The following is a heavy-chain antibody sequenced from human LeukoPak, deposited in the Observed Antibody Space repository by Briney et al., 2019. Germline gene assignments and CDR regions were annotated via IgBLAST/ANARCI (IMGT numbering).Heavy chain of an antibody. CDR1: GGSISSSSYY. J-gene: IGHJ4*02. CDR3: ARRSSSWYSKIDS. V-gene: IGHV4-39*01. Sequence: SETLSLTCTVSGGSISSSSYYWGWIRQPPGKGLEWIGNIYYSGSTYYNPSLKSRVTISEDMSENQFSLKLSSVTAADTAVYYCARRSSSWYSKIDSWGQGTLVTVSS. CDR2: IYYSGST. D-gene: IGHD6-13*01.